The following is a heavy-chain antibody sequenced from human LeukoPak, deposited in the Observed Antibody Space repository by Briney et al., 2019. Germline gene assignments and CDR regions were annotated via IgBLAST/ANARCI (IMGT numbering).Heavy chain of an antibody. V-gene: IGHV3-23*01. CDR3: AKGGNYYGSGTYIYYNYYMDV. CDR1: GFTFSSYA. D-gene: IGHD3-10*01. Sequence: SGGSLRLSCAASGFTFSSYALNWVRQAPRKGLELVSVVSVSGDSTSYADSVKGRSTTSRDNSKNPMYLQMNSLRDEDTAVYYCAKGGNYYGSGTYIYYNYYMDVRGKGTTVTVSS. CDR2: VSVSGDST. J-gene: IGHJ6*03.